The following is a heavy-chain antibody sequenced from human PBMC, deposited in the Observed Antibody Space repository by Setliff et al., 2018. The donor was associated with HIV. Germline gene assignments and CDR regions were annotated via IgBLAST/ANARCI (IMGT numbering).Heavy chain of an antibody. CDR3: ARDRGRPDSFDI. D-gene: IGHD1-26*01. V-gene: IGHV3-74*01. Sequence: QPGGSLRLSCAASGYNFGVYWMHWVRQVPGMGLVWVSHINSDGSGTRYADSVKGRFTMSRDNAKNTLYLQMNSLRAEDTALYFCARDRGRPDSFDIWGQGTMVTVSS. CDR2: INSDGSGT. CDR1: GYNFGVYW. J-gene: IGHJ3*02.